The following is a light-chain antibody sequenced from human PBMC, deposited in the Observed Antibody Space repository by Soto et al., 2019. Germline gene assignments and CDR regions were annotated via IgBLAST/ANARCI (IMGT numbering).Light chain of an antibody. V-gene: IGLV1-44*01. CDR2: SNN. CDR1: SSNIGSNT. Sequence: QSVLTQPPSAYGTPGQRVTISCSGSSSNIGSNTVNGYQQLPGTAPKLLIYSNNQRPSGVPDRFSGSKSGTSASLAISGLQSEDEADYYCAAWDDSLNGYVFGTGTKLTVL. CDR3: AAWDDSLNGYV. J-gene: IGLJ1*01.